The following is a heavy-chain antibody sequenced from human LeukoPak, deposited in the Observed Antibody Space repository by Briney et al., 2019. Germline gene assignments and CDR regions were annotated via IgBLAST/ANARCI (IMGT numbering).Heavy chain of an antibody. Sequence: SETLSLTCIVSGGSISGFYWSWIRQPAGKGLEWIGRIYPSAGTNYNPSLKSRVTMSTDASKNQFSLKLRSVTAADTAVYYCAREYGYLDYWGQGTLV. J-gene: IGHJ4*02. V-gene: IGHV4-4*07. CDR3: AREYGYLDY. CDR1: GGSISGFY. D-gene: IGHD3-16*02. CDR2: IYPSAGT.